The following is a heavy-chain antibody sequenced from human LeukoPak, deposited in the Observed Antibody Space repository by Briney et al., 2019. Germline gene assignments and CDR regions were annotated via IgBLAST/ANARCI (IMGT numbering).Heavy chain of an antibody. V-gene: IGHV4-59*06. D-gene: IGHD4-17*01. J-gene: IGHJ4*02. CDR3: ARDQYGDYCY. Sequence: SETLSLTCTVSGGSISSYYWSWNRQHPGKGLEWIGYIYYSGRTYYNPSLKSRVTISVDTSKNQFSLKLSSVTAADTAVYYCARDQYGDYCYWGQGTLVTVSS. CDR1: GGSISSYY. CDR2: IYYSGRT.